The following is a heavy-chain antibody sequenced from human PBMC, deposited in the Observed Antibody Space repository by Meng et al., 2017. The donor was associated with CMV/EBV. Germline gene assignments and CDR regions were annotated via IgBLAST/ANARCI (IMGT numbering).Heavy chain of an antibody. CDR1: GGSFSGYY. J-gene: IGHJ4*02. Sequence: QVQLQQGGAGLVKASETLCLTGAVYGGSFSGYYWSWIRQPPGKGLEWIGEINHSGSTNYNPSLKSRVTISVDTSKNQFSLKLSSVTAADTAVYYWARGGGGEWELLHYFDYWGQGTLVTVSS. D-gene: IGHD1-26*01. V-gene: IGHV4-34*01. CDR3: ARGGGGEWELLHYFDY. CDR2: INHSGST.